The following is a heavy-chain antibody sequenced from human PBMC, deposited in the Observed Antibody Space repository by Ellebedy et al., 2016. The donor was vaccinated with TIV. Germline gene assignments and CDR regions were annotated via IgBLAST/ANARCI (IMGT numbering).Heavy chain of an antibody. CDR2: IYPGDTAI. CDR3: ARWLDRDDISRQHYYYFDF. Sequence: GESLKISCMASGYSFSYYWIGWVRQLPGNGLVWMGIIYPGDTAIRYSPSFQRQVTISVDKSLSTAYLQWSSLKASDTAMYYCARWLDRDDISRQHYYYFDFWGRGTLVTVSS. D-gene: IGHD4-23*01. V-gene: IGHV5-51*01. J-gene: IGHJ2*01. CDR1: GYSFSYYW.